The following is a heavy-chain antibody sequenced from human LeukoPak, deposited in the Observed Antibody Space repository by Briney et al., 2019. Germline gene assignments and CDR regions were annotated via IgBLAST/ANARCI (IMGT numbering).Heavy chain of an antibody. CDR3: ARDHAAIYYGSGSYYAGYYYYMDV. Sequence: ASVKVSCKASGYTFTMYSINWVRQAPGQGLEWMGWINPNSGGTNYAQKFQGRVTMTRDTSISTAYMELSRLRSDDTAVYYCARDHAAIYYGSGSYYAGYYYYMDVWGKGTTVTVSS. CDR2: INPNSGGT. CDR1: GYTFTMYS. J-gene: IGHJ6*03. D-gene: IGHD3-10*01. V-gene: IGHV1-2*02.